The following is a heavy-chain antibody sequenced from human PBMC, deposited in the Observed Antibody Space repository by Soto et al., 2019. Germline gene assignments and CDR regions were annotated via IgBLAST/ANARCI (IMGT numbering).Heavy chain of an antibody. CDR1: GFTFSSYG. J-gene: IGHJ5*02. Sequence: QVQLVESGGGVVQPGRSLRLSCAASGFTFSSYGMHWVRQAPGKGLEWVAVIWYDGSNKYYADSVKGRFTISRDNCKNTLYVQMNSLRAEDTAVYYCAREPTGSYISRFDPWGQGTLVTVSS. V-gene: IGHV3-33*01. D-gene: IGHD3-10*01. CDR3: AREPTGSYISRFDP. CDR2: IWYDGSNK.